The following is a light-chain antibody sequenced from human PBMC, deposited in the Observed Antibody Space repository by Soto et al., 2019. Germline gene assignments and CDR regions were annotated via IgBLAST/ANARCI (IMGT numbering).Light chain of an antibody. CDR3: CSYAGSYTFDVV. J-gene: IGLJ2*01. CDR1: SSDVGGYNY. V-gene: IGLV2-11*01. Sequence: QSALTQPRSVSGSPGQSVTISCTGTSSDVGGYNYVSWYQQHPGKAPKLMIYDVTKRPSGVPDRFSGSKSGNTASLTISGLQVGDEADYYCCSYAGSYTFDVVFGGGTKLTVL. CDR2: DVT.